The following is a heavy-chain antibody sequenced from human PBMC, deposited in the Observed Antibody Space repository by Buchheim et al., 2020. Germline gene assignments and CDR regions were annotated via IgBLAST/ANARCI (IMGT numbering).Heavy chain of an antibody. J-gene: IGHJ4*02. CDR3: ARDRGVHDFWSGSFDY. V-gene: IGHV4-4*02. Sequence: QVQLQESGPGLVRPSGTLSLTCAVSGASISSNNWWNWVRQPPGKGLQWIGDIFHTGSTHYKSSLKSRVTISIDKSRNQFSLKLTSVTAADTAVYYCARDRGVHDFWSGSFDYWGQGTL. CDR1: GASISSNNW. D-gene: IGHD3-3*01. CDR2: IFHTGST.